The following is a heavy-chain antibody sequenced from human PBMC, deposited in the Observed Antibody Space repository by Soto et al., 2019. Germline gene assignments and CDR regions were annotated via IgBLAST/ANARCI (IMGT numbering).Heavy chain of an antibody. CDR1: GITFSSYA. Sequence: EVQLLESGGGLVQPGGSLRLSCAASGITFSSYAMSWVRHAPGKGLEWVSGISDSGGSTYYADSVKGRFTISRDNSKNTLYLQMNSLRAEDTAVYYCAKADYGDYGFDYWGQGTLVTVSS. V-gene: IGHV3-23*01. CDR2: ISDSGGST. J-gene: IGHJ4*02. D-gene: IGHD4-17*01. CDR3: AKADYGDYGFDY.